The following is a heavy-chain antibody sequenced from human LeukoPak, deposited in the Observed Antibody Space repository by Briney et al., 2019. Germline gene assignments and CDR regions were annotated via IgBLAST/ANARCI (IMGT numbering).Heavy chain of an antibody. CDR1: GYTFTGYY. CDR3: ATSKTRLAAAGTGLEHEGYYFDY. CDR2: INPNSGGT. D-gene: IGHD6-13*01. V-gene: IGHV1-2*02. Sequence: ASVKVSCKASGYTFTGYYMHWVRQAPGQGLEWMGWINPNSGGTNYAQKFQGRVTITADESTSTAYTELSSLRSEDTAVYYCATSKTRLAAAGTGLEHEGYYFDYWGQGTLVTVSS. J-gene: IGHJ4*02.